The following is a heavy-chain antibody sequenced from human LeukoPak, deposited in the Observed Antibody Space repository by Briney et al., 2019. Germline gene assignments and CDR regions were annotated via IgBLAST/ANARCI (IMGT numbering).Heavy chain of an antibody. CDR2: INHSGST. Sequence: ASETLSLTCAVYGGSFSGYYWSWIRQPPGKGLEWIGEINHSGSTNYNPSLKSRVTISVGTPKNQFSLKLSSVTAADTAVYYCARGDVLWFGESPRSYYYYGMDVWGQGTTVTVSS. J-gene: IGHJ6*02. CDR1: GGSFSGYY. CDR3: ARGDVLWFGESPRSYYYYGMDV. D-gene: IGHD3-10*01. V-gene: IGHV4-34*01.